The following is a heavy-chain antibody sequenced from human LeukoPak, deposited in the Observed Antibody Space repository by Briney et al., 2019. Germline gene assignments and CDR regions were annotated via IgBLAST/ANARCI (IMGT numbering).Heavy chain of an antibody. CDR1: GFTFSSYA. CDR2: ISGSGGST. Sequence: GGSLRLSCAASGFTFSSYAMSWVRQAPGKGLEWVSAISGSGGSTYYADSVKGRFTISRDNSKNTLYLQMNSLRAEDTAVYYRAKNRFRYGDSPDNGAYWGQGTLVTVSS. D-gene: IGHD4-17*01. V-gene: IGHV3-23*01. CDR3: AKNRFRYGDSPDNGAY. J-gene: IGHJ4*02.